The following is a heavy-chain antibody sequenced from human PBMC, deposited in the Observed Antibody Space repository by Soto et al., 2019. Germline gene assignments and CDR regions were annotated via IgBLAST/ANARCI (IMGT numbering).Heavy chain of an antibody. J-gene: IGHJ5*02. D-gene: IGHD3-10*01. V-gene: IGHV6-1*01. CDR2: TYYRSKWYN. Sequence: SQTLSLTCAISGDSVSSNSATWNWIRQSPSRGLEWLGRTYYRSKWYNHYAVSVKSRITVNPDTSKNQFSLQLKSVTPEDTAVYYCTREHYFGSGSPAANNWFDPWRQGTRVTVSS. CDR3: TREHYFGSGSPAANNWFDP. CDR1: GDSVSSNSAT.